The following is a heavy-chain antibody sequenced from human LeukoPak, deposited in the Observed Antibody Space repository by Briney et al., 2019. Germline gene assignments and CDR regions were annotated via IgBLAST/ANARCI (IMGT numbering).Heavy chain of an antibody. Sequence: PGGSLRLSCTASGFAFGTYAMNWVRQAPGKGLQWVALIIGNAATTAYADSVKGRFTISRDNSKITLYLQMNSLRVEDTAVYYCVKDRTPDGYYSVDYWGQGILVTVSS. V-gene: IGHV3-23*01. D-gene: IGHD3-3*01. CDR2: IIGNAATT. J-gene: IGHJ4*02. CDR3: VKDRTPDGYYSVDY. CDR1: GFAFGTYA.